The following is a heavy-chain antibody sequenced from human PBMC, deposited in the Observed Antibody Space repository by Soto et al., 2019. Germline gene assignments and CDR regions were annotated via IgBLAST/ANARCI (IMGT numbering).Heavy chain of an antibody. Sequence: SETLSLTCTVSGGSISSGGYYWSWIRQHPGKGLEWIGYIYYSGSTYYNPSLKSRVSISVDTSKNQFSLKLSSLTASGTSGDYCEMTSFLNCPSGPAPGWIDLSGQGILVTVSS. CDR2: IYYSGST. CDR1: GGSISSGGYY. CDR3: EMTSFLNCPSGPAPGWIDL. D-gene: IGHD5-12*01. V-gene: IGHV4-31*03. J-gene: IGHJ5*02.